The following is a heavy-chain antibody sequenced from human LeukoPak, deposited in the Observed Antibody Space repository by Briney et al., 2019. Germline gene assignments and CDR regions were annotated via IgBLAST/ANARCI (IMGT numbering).Heavy chain of an antibody. D-gene: IGHD3-10*01. CDR3: ARRGFAWGL. CDR1: GGSFSGYY. V-gene: IGHV4-34*01. J-gene: IGHJ4*02. CDR2: INHSGST. Sequence: PSETLSLTCAVYGGSFSGYYWSWIRQPPGKGLEWIGEINHSGSTNYNPSLKSRITISVDTSKNQFSLKLSSVTAADTAVYYCARRGFAWGLWSQGTLVTVSS.